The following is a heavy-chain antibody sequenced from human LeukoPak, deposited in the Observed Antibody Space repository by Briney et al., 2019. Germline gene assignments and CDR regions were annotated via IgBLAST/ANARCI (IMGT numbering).Heavy chain of an antibody. V-gene: IGHV3-23*01. CDR1: GFTLSSYA. CDR2: IGGSGGTT. D-gene: IGHD6-19*01. Sequence: GGSQRLSCAASGFTLSSYAMSWVRQPPGKGLEWVSTIGGSGGTTYYADSVKGRFTISRDNSKSTLYLQMNSLRVEDTAVYYCAKIMGGWYGVDYWGQGTLVTVSS. J-gene: IGHJ4*02. CDR3: AKIMGGWYGVDY.